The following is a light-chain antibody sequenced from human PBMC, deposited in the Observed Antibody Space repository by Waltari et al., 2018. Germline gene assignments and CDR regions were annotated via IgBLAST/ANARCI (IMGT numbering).Light chain of an antibody. CDR3: QQYNSFWT. CDR2: AAS. Sequence: DSQMTQSPSTLSASVGDRVTITCRASQDVSVWLAWYQLKPGQAPKLLIYAASSLQSGVPSRFSGSGSGTEFTLTSSSLQPDDFATYYCQQYNSFWTFGQGTKVEIK. CDR1: QDVSVW. V-gene: IGKV1-5*01. J-gene: IGKJ1*01.